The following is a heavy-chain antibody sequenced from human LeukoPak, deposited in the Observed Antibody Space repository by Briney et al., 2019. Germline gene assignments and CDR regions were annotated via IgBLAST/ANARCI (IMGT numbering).Heavy chain of an antibody. J-gene: IGHJ6*02. D-gene: IGHD3-3*01. CDR3: ARDPTCFGVSDIKPVLSMDV. CDR1: GFTFSNYD. CDR2: ISDSGSIT. Sequence: GGSLRLSCAASGFTFSNYDMNWVRQAPGKGLEWISDISDSGSITYYADSVRGRFTISRDPSKNSVYLQMHSLRAEDTAVYCCARDPTCFGVSDIKPVLSMDVWGQGTTVTVSS. V-gene: IGHV3-48*03.